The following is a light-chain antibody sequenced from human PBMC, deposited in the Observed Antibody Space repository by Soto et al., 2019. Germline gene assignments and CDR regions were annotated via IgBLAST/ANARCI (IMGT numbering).Light chain of an antibody. CDR3: SSYTSSSQGV. CDR1: SSDVGGYNY. CDR2: EVS. J-gene: IGLJ1*01. Sequence: QPVLSQPSSVCGSPGQSVTISCTGTSSDVGGYNYVSWYQQHPGKAPKLMIYEVSNRPSGVSNRFSGSKDGNTASLTISGLQAEDEADYYCSSYTSSSQGVFGTGTKVTVL. V-gene: IGLV2-14*01.